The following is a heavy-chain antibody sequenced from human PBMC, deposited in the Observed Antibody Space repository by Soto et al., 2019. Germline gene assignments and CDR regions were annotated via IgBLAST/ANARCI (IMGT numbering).Heavy chain of an antibody. D-gene: IGHD6-19*01. J-gene: IGHJ4*02. Sequence: EVQLLESGGGFVQPGESLRLSCAASGFTFTNCAMSWVRLAPGKGLAWVSGISGSGGTTYYADSVKGRFTLSRDNSKNTLYLQMTSLRAEDTAVYYCAKDAQQWLTNFAYWGQGTLVTVSS. CDR3: AKDAQQWLTNFAY. V-gene: IGHV3-23*01. CDR1: GFTFTNCA. CDR2: ISGSGGTT.